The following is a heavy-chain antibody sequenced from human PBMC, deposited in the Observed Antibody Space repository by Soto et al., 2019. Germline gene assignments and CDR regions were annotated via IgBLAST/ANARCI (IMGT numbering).Heavy chain of an antibody. CDR3: AKAVSNWNYNY. D-gene: IGHD1-7*01. J-gene: IGHJ4*02. V-gene: IGHV3-23*01. CDR2: ISGSGGST. Sequence: EVQPLESGGGLVQPGGSLRLSCAASGFTFSSYAMSWVRQAPGKGLEWVSAISGSGGSTYYADSVKGRFTISRDNSKNTLYLQMNSRRAEDTAVYYCAKAVSNWNYNYWGQGTLVTVSS. CDR1: GFTFSSYA.